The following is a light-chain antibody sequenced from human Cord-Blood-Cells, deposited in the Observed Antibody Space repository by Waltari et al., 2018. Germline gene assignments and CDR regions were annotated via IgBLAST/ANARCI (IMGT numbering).Light chain of an antibody. J-gene: IGKJ1*01. V-gene: IGKV1-39*01. CDR1: QSISSY. Sequence: DIQMTQSTSSLSASVGDRVTITCRASQSISSYLNWYQQKPGKAPKLLIYAASSLQSGVPSRFSGNGSGTDFTLTISSLQPEDFATYYCQQSYSTPWTFGQGTKVEIK. CDR2: AAS. CDR3: QQSYSTPWT.